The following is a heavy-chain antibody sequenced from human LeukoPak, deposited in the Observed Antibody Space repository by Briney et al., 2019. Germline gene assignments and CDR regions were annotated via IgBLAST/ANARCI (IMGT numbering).Heavy chain of an antibody. CDR2: MNPNSGNT. J-gene: IGHJ6*03. CDR3: ARTDIVVVVAATKVYYYYYMDV. D-gene: IGHD2-15*01. CDR1: GYTFTSDD. V-gene: IGHV1-8*01. Sequence: ASVKVSCKASGYTFTSDDINWVRQATGQGLEWMGWMNPNSGNTGYAHKFQGRVTMTRNTSISTAYMELSSLRSEDTAVYYCARTDIVVVVAATKVYYYYYMDVWGKGTTVTVSS.